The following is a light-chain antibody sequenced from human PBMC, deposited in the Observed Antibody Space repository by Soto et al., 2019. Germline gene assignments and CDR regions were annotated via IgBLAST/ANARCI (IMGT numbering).Light chain of an antibody. CDR1: QSVSNN. Sequence: EIVVTQSPATLSVSPGERASLSCWTSQSVSNNLAWYQQKPGQAPRLLIYGASTRATDIPARFSGSASGTDFTLTISSLQSEDFAVYYCQQYSNWPPSITFGQGTRLEIK. CDR2: GAS. CDR3: QQYSNWPPSIT. J-gene: IGKJ5*01. V-gene: IGKV3-15*01.